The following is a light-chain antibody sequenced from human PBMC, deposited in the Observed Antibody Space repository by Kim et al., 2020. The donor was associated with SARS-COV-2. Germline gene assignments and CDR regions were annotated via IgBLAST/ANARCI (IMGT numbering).Light chain of an antibody. CDR2: YDN. CDR1: SVRDII. CDR3: KVGDTNSDHPGV. J-gene: IGLJ3*02. Sequence: PGGTARITCGGNSVRDIIVHWYQQKPGQAPLLVIYYDNDRPAGIPERFSGSNSGNTATLTISRVEPGDEADYHCKVGDTNSDHPGVFGGGTQLTFL. V-gene: IGLV3-21*04.